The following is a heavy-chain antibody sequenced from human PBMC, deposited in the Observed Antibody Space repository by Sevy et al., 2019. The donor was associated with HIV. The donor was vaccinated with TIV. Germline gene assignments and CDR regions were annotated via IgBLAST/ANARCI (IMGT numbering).Heavy chain of an antibody. CDR2: ISTSTSTTTI. V-gene: IGHV3-11*01. J-gene: IGHJ5*02. Sequence: GGSLRLSCAASGFTFNDYNLSWIRQAPDKGLEWVSYISTSTSTTTIYYADSVKGRFTISRDNAKNSIYLQMNSLRVDDTAVYYCARAAGWFDARGQGTLVTVSS. CDR3: ARAAGWFDA. CDR1: GFTFNDYN.